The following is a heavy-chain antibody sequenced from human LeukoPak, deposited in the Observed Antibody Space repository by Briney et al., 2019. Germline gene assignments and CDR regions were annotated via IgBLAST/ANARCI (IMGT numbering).Heavy chain of an antibody. D-gene: IGHD3-3*01. Sequence: VASVTLSFKASVGIFANYAISWVRQAPGQGLEWMGGIIPIFGTGNSAQNFQGRGTITADESTSTTYMELRSLRSDDTAMYYCAKGHDDFRQFDFWGQGTLVTVSS. V-gene: IGHV1-69*13. CDR3: AKGHDDFRQFDF. CDR1: VGIFANYA. CDR2: IIPIFGTG. J-gene: IGHJ4*02.